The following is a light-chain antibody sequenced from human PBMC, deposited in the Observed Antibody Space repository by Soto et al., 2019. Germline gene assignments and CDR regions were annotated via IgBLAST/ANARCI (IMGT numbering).Light chain of an antibody. V-gene: IGKV1-5*01. Sequence: DIPMTQSPLTVSASVGDRVTLTCRASQRIRSWVAWYQQKPGKAPKLLVHDASILEGGVPSRFSGTGSGSEFTLTISSLQPDDSATYYCQHYDSYSPWMFGQGTRVEI. CDR1: QRIRSW. J-gene: IGKJ1*01. CDR3: QHYDSYSPWM. CDR2: DAS.